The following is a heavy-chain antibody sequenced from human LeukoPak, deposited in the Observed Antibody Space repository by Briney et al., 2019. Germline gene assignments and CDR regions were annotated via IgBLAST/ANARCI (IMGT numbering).Heavy chain of an antibody. CDR3: ARDRPYGDYVYFQH. CDR2: IWYDGSNK. V-gene: IGHV3-33*01. Sequence: GGSLRLSCAASGFSFSSYGMHWVRQAPGKGLEWVAVIWYDGSNKYYADSVKGRFTISRDNSKNTLYLQMNSLRAEDTAVYYSARDRPYGDYVYFQHWGQGTLVTVSS. CDR1: GFSFSSYG. J-gene: IGHJ1*01. D-gene: IGHD4-17*01.